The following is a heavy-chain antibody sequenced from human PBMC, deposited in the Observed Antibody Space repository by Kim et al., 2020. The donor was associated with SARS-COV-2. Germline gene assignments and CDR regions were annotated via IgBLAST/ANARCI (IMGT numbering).Heavy chain of an antibody. V-gene: IGHV1-46*01. CDR1: GYTFTSYY. CDR3: ARVGGSYFLDY. Sequence: ASVKVSCKASGYTFTSYYMHWVRQAPGQGLEWMGIINPSGGSTSYAQKFQGRVTMTRDTSTSTVYMELSSLRSEDTVVYYCARVGGSYFLDYWGQGTLVTVSS. CDR2: INPSGGST. J-gene: IGHJ4*02. D-gene: IGHD1-26*01.